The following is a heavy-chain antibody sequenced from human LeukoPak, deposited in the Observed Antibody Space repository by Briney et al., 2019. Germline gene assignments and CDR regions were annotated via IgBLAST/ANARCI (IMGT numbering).Heavy chain of an antibody. J-gene: IGHJ6*02. Sequence: GGSLRLSCAASGFTFSSYGMHWVRQAPGKGLEWVAVISYDGSNKYYADSVKGRFTISRDNSKNTLYLQMNSLRAEDTAVYHCAKDAVRGYGMDVWGQGTTVTVSS. CDR2: ISYDGSNK. CDR3: AKDAVRGYGMDV. V-gene: IGHV3-30*18. CDR1: GFTFSSYG. D-gene: IGHD3-10*01.